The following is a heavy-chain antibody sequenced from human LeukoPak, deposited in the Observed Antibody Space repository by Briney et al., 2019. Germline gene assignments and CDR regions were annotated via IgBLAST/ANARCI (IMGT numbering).Heavy chain of an antibody. V-gene: IGHV4-61*05. Sequence: SETLSLTCAVSGASISSSTNYWGWIRQPPGKGLEWIGYIYYSGSTKYKPSLKSRVTISVDTSKNQFSLKLSSVTAADTAVYYCARGRFLDAFDIWGQGTMVTVSS. CDR2: IYYSGST. CDR3: ARGRFLDAFDI. D-gene: IGHD3-3*01. J-gene: IGHJ3*02. CDR1: GASISSSTNY.